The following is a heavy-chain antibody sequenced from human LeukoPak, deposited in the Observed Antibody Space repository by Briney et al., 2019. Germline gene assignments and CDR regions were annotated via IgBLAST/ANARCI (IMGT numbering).Heavy chain of an antibody. CDR2: INHSGST. CDR1: GGSFSGYY. V-gene: IGHV4-34*01. CDR3: ARRSSGYPYYYYYYMDV. Sequence: SETLSLTCAVYGGSFSGYYWSWIRQPPGKGLEWIGEINHSGSTNYNPSLKSRVTIPVDTSKNQFSLKLSSVTAADTAVYYCARRSSGYPYYYYYYMDVWGKGTTVTVSS. J-gene: IGHJ6*03. D-gene: IGHD3-22*01.